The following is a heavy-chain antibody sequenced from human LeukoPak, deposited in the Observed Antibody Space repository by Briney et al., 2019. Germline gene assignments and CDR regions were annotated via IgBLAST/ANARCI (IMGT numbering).Heavy chain of an antibody. V-gene: IGHV4-34*01. Sequence: PSETLSLTCAVYGGSFSGYYWSWIRQPPGKGLEWIGEINHSGSTNYNPSLKSRVTIPVDTSKNQFSLKLSSVTAADTAVYYCARGARAIFGVVTLNWFDPWGQGTLVTVSS. D-gene: IGHD3-3*01. CDR2: INHSGST. CDR1: GGSFSGYY. CDR3: ARGARAIFGVVTLNWFDP. J-gene: IGHJ5*02.